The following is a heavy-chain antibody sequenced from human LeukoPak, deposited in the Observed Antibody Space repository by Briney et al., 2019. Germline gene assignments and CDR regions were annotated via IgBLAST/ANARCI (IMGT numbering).Heavy chain of an antibody. V-gene: IGHV3-53*01. CDR1: GFTVSNNY. J-gene: IGHJ3*02. D-gene: IGHD3-22*01. CDR3: ARHFYDNTFDI. Sequence: GGSLRLSCAASGFTVSNNYISWVRQAPEKGLEWVSVLYTGVSAYYADSVKGRFTISRDNSKNTLYLQMNSLRAEDTAVYYCARHFYDNTFDIWGQGTMVTVSS. CDR2: LYTGVSA.